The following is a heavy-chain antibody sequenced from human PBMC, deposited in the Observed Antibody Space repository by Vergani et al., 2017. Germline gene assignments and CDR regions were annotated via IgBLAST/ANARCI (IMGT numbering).Heavy chain of an antibody. Sequence: EVQLVQSGAEVKKPGESLRISCKGSGYSFTSYWISWVRQIPGKGLEWMGRIDPSDSYTNYSPSFQGHVTISADKSISTAYLQWGSLKASDTAMYYCASRGYYYDSSGYYYDGAFDYWGQGTLVTVSS. CDR1: GYSFTSYW. D-gene: IGHD3-22*01. J-gene: IGHJ4*02. CDR3: ASRGYYYDSSGYYYDGAFDY. V-gene: IGHV5-10-1*01. CDR2: IDPSDSYT.